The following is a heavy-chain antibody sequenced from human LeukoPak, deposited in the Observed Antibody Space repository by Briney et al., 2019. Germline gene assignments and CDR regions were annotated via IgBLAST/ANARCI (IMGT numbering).Heavy chain of an antibody. D-gene: IGHD1-1*01. CDR3: ARVPGGALNWFDP. V-gene: IGHV4-39*01. Sequence: SETLSLTCTVSGGSISSSSYYWGWIRQPPGKGLEWIGSIYYSGSTYYNPSLKSRVTISVYTSKNQFSLKLRSVTAADTSVYYCARVPGGALNWFDPWGQGTLVTVSS. J-gene: IGHJ5*02. CDR2: IYYSGST. CDR1: GGSISSSSYY.